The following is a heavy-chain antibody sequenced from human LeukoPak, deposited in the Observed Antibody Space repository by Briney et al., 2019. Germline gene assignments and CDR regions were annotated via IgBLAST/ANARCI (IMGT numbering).Heavy chain of an antibody. CDR3: ARHTPPYYYDGSGYPTERFDP. CDR2: VDASDST. Sequence: AETLSLTCTVSGGSISSSSNYWGWIRQPAGKGLESFVRVDASDSTHYNSSLKRRATITVETTKNQFSQKLSSVTAADTAVYYCARHTPPYYYDGSGYPTERFDPWGQGTLVTVSS. D-gene: IGHD3-22*01. J-gene: IGHJ5*02. V-gene: IGHV4-39*07. CDR1: GGSISSSSNY.